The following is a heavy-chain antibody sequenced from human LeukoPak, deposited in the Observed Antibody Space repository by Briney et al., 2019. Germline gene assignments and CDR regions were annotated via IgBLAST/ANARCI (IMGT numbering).Heavy chain of an antibody. CDR1: GFTFDDYA. V-gene: IGHV3-9*01. Sequence: GGSLRLSCAASGFTFDDYAMHWVRQAPGKGLEWVSGISWNSGSIGYADSVKGRFTISRDNAKNSLYLQMNSLRAEDTALYYCAKSTAHPTGVLSAMMGNWGQGTLVTVSS. CDR2: ISWNSGSI. J-gene: IGHJ4*02. CDR3: AKSTAHPTGVLSAMMGN. D-gene: IGHD2-2*01.